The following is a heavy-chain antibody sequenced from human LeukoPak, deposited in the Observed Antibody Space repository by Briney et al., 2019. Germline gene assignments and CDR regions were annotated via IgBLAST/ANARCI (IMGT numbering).Heavy chain of an antibody. CDR1: GGSINSGTNY. D-gene: IGHD5-24*01. CDR3: ARGRDGYNDY. Sequence: PSQTLSLTCTVSGGSINSGTNYWSWIRQPAGKGLEWIGRVYTSGSTSYNPSFKSRATISLDTSKNQFSLMLSSVTAADTAVYYCARGRDGYNDYWGQGTLVTVSS. V-gene: IGHV4-61*02. CDR2: VYTSGST. J-gene: IGHJ4*02.